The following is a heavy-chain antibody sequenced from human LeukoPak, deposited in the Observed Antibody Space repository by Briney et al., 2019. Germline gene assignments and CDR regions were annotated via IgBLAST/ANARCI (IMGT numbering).Heavy chain of an antibody. CDR2: MNPNSGNT. V-gene: IGHV1-8*01. CDR1: GYTFTSYD. J-gene: IGHJ6*02. D-gene: IGHD2-15*01. Sequence: ASVKVSCKASGYTFTSYDINWVRQATGQGLEWMGWMNPNSGNTGYAQKFQGRVTMTRNTSISTAYMELSGLRSEDTAVYYCARALSFAATPGYYYGMDVWGQGTTVTVSS. CDR3: ARALSFAATPGYYYGMDV.